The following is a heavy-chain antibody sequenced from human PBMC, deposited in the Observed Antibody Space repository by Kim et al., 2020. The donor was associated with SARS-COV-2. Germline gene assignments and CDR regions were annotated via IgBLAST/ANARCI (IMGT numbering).Heavy chain of an antibody. CDR2: IYYSGST. CDR3: ARDRGGIAAVGSYWYFDL. Sequence: SETLSLTCTFSGGSVSSGSFYWSWIRQPPGKGLEWIGYIYYSGSTNYNPSLKSRVTMLVDTSKNQFSLRLRSVTAADTAVYYCARDRGGIAAVGSYWYFDLWGRGTLVTVSS. J-gene: IGHJ2*01. V-gene: IGHV4-61*01. D-gene: IGHD6-13*01. CDR1: GGSVSSGSFY.